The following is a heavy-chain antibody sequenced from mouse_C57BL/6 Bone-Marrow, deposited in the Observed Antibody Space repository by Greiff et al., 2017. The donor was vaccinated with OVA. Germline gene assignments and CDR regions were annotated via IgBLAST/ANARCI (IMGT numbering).Heavy chain of an antibody. Sequence: QVTLKVSGPGILQPSQTLSLTCSFSGFSLSTFGMGVGRLRQPSGKGLEWLVHIWWDDDKYYNPALKSRLITSKDTTKNQVFLRSANVDTADTATYSCARIGYWFAYWGQGTLVTVSA. CDR2: IWWDDDK. V-gene: IGHV8-8*01. CDR1: GFSLSTFGMG. CDR3: ARIGYWFAY. J-gene: IGHJ3*01.